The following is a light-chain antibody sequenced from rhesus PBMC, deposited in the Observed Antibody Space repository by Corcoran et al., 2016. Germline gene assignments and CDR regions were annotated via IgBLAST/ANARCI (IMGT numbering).Light chain of an antibody. CDR2: FTN. J-gene: IGKJ4*01. CDR3: QQYRSLPLT. Sequence: DIQMTQSPSSLSASVGDRVIIPCLASPAINPFLNWYQQNTGKAPKLLFYFTNHWESGGPSRFSVSGSGTEVTLTISSLQPEDFTTYYCQQYRSLPLTVGGGTKVEIK. CDR1: PAINPF. V-gene: IGKV1-32*05.